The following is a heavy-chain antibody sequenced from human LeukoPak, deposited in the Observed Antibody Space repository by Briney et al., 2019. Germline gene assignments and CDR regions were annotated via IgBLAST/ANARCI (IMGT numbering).Heavy chain of an antibody. J-gene: IGHJ4*02. CDR1: EYTFTGYY. CDR2: INPNSGGT. Sequence: ASVKVSCKASEYTFTGYYMHWVRQAPGQGLEWMGRINPNSGGTNYAQKFQGRVTMTRDTSISTAYMELSRLRSDDTAVYYCARGYSGFVERDYWGQGTLVTVSS. CDR3: ARGYSGFVERDY. V-gene: IGHV1-2*02. D-gene: IGHD6-19*01.